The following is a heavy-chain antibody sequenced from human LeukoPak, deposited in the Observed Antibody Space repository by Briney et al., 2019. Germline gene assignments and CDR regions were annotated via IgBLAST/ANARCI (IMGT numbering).Heavy chain of an antibody. CDR1: GFTFTTYA. J-gene: IGHJ4*02. CDR3: TRSLRSPRYCIDETCYFDY. V-gene: IGHV3-23*01. D-gene: IGHD2-15*01. CDR2: ISGLGDNT. Sequence: PGGSLRLSCAASGFTFTTYAMSWVRQAPGKGLEWVSGISGLGDNTYYVDSVKGRFTIPRDNAKNTQYLQINSLRVEDTAVYYCTRSLRSPRYCIDETCYFDYWGQGTLVTVSS.